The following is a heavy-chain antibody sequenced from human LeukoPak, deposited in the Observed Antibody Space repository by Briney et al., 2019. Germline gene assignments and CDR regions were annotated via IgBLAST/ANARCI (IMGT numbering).Heavy chain of an antibody. Sequence: GGSLRLSCAASGFTFSSYAMHWVRQAPGKGLEWVAVISYDGSNKYYADSVKGRFTISRDNSKNTLYLQMNSLRAEDTAVYYCARGERGLGIGLSNWFDPWGQGTLVTVSS. CDR3: ARGERGLGIGLSNWFDP. V-gene: IGHV3-30-3*01. D-gene: IGHD7-27*01. J-gene: IGHJ5*02. CDR1: GFTFSSYA. CDR2: ISYDGSNK.